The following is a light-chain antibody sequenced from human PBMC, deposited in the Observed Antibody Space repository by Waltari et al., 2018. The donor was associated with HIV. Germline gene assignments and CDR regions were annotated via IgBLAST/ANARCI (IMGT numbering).Light chain of an antibody. Sequence: QSVLSQPPSASGTPGQRVTISCSGGSSNIGSHTVNWYQQLPGMAPKLLIYSNNERPSGVPDRFSVSKSGTSASLAISGLQSEDEADYYCATWDDSLNGPEFGGGTKLTVL. CDR1: SSNIGSHT. J-gene: IGLJ3*02. CDR3: ATWDDSLNGPE. V-gene: IGLV1-44*01. CDR2: SNN.